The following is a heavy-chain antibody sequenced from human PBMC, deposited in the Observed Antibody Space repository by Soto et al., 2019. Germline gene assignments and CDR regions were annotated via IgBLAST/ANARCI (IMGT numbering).Heavy chain of an antibody. CDR3: TTTKVTTWLYYYYYYMDV. J-gene: IGHJ6*03. D-gene: IGHD4-17*01. CDR1: GFTFSNAW. CDR2: IKSKTDGGTT. V-gene: IGHV3-15*07. Sequence: EVQLVESGGGLVKPGGSLRLSCAASGFTFSNAWMNWVRQAPGKGLEWVGRIKSKTDGGTTDYAAPMKGRFTISRDDSKNTLYMQMNSLKTEDTAVYYCTTTKVTTWLYYYYYYMDVWGKGTTVTVAS.